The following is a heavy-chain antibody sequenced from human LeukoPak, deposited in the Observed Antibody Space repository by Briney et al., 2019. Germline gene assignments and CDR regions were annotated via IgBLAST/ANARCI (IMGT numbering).Heavy chain of an antibody. CDR2: INHSGST. CDR3: ARVAAVLYGMDV. V-gene: IGHV4-34*01. J-gene: IGHJ6*02. D-gene: IGHD6-19*01. Sequence: SETLSLTCAVYGGSFSGYYWSWIRQPPGKGLEWIGEINHSGSTNYNPSLKSRVTISVDTSKNQFSLKLSSVTAADTAVYYCARVAAVLYGMDVWGQGTTVTVSS. CDR1: GGSFSGYY.